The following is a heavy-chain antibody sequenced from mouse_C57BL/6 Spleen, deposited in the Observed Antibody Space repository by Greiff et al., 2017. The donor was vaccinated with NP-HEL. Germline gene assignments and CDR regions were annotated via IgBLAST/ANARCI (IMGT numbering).Heavy chain of an antibody. Sequence: EVQRVESGEGLVKPGGSLKLSCAASGFTFSSYAMSWVRQTPEKRLEWVAYISSGGDYIYYADTVKGRFTISRDNARSTLYLQMSSLKSEDTAMYYCTRDGEGWFAYWGQGTLVTVSA. CDR1: GFTFSSYA. CDR3: TRDGEGWFAY. D-gene: IGHD2-3*01. CDR2: ISSGGDYI. J-gene: IGHJ3*01. V-gene: IGHV5-9-1*02.